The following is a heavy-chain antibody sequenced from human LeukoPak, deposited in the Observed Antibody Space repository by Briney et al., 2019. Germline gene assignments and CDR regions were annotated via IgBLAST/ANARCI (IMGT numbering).Heavy chain of an antibody. J-gene: IGHJ4*02. Sequence: GGSLRLSCAASGFRFSSYDIHWVRQAPGKGLEWVTFIESDGTKEYYADFVKGRFTISRDNSKNTVYVQMNTLRAEDTAVCYCAKEGSGWYYLDYWGQGTVVTVSS. CDR3: AKEGSGWYYLDY. V-gene: IGHV3-30*02. D-gene: IGHD6-19*01. CDR1: GFRFSSYD. CDR2: IESDGTKE.